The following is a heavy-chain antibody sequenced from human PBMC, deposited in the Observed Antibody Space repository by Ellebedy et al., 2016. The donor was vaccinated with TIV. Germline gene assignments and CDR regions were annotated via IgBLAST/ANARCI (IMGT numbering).Heavy chain of an antibody. CDR3: AGETFNDVDLDLWGLFDV. Sequence: ESLKISCVVSGFTINSNYMSWVRQAPGRGLEWVSVISVGGSAYYADSVEGRFTISRDNSRNTLFLQMNGLRAEDTAVYYCAGETFNDVDLDLWGLFDVWGQGTTVTVSS. D-gene: IGHD3-10*01. J-gene: IGHJ3*01. CDR2: ISVGGSA. V-gene: IGHV3-66*01. CDR1: GFTINSNY.